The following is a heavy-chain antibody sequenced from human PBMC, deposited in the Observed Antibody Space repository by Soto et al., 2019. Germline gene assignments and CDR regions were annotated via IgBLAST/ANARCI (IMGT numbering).Heavy chain of an antibody. CDR3: ARDAGELEPVYYFDY. D-gene: IGHD1-1*01. V-gene: IGHV3-74*01. CDR2: INSDGSST. Sequence: GGSLRLSCAASGFPFSSYWIHWGRQAPGKGLVWVSRINSDGSSTSYADSVKGRFTISRDNAKNTLYLQMNSLRAEDTAVYYCARDAGELEPVYYFDYWGQGTLVTVYS. J-gene: IGHJ4*02. CDR1: GFPFSSYW.